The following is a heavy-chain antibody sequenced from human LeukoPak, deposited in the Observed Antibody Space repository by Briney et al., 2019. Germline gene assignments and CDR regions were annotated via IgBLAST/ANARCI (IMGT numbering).Heavy chain of an antibody. J-gene: IGHJ4*02. CDR1: GDSTSSDRYY. CDR3: ARGRPYSGGYHLDY. CDR2: IYYSGST. D-gene: IGHD1-26*01. Sequence: SETLSLTCTVSGDSTSSDRYYGGWVRQPPGKGLEWIGNIYYSGSTYYNPTLKSRVTMSVDTSKNQFFLKLNSVTAADTAVYYCARGRPYSGGYHLDYWGQGTLVTVSA. V-gene: IGHV4-39*02.